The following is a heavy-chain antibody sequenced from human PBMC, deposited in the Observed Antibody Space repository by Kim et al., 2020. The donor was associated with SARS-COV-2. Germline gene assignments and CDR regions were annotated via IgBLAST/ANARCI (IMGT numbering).Heavy chain of an antibody. CDR3: ARGWGGRRTTGKRWKDAFDI. D-gene: IGHD1-1*01. CDR1: GGSFSGYY. Sequence: SETLSLTCAVYGGSFSGYYWSWIRQPPGKGLEWIGEINHSGSTNYNPSLKSRVTISVDTSKNQFSLKLSSVTAADTAVYYCARGWGGRRTTGKRWKDAFDIWGQGTMVTVSS. CDR2: INHSGST. J-gene: IGHJ3*02. V-gene: IGHV4-34*01.